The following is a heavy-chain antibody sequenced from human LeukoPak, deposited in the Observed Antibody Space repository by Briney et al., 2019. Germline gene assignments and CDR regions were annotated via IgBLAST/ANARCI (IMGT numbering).Heavy chain of an antibody. CDR2: IYSGGST. CDR3: ARGLYNNGFMSSYYFDS. J-gene: IGHJ4*02. D-gene: IGHD5-18*01. V-gene: IGHV3-66*01. CDR1: GITVSSNY. Sequence: QPGGSLRLSCAASGITVSSNYMSWVRQAPGKGLEWVSVIYSGGSTYYADSVKDRFTISRDNSRNTLYLQMNSLRVGDTAVYYCARGLYNNGFMSSYYFDSWGQGTLVTVSS.